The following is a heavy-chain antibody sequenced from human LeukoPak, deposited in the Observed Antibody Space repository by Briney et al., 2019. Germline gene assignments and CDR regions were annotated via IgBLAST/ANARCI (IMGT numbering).Heavy chain of an antibody. V-gene: IGHV1-69*06. CDR1: GGTFTIYA. J-gene: IGHJ6*03. CDR3: ARIAARDYYYYMDV. D-gene: IGHD6-6*01. Sequence: SVTVSFTASGGTFTIYAISWVRHAPGQGLEWMGGIIPIFGTANYAQKFQGRVTITADKSTSTAYMELSSLRSEDTAVYYCARIAARDYYYYMDVWGKGTTVTVSS. CDR2: IIPIFGTA.